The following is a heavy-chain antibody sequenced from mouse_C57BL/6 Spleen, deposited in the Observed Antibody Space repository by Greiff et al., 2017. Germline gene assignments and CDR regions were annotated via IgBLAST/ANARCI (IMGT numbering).Heavy chain of an antibody. CDR2: FYPGSGSI. J-gene: IGHJ1*03. Sequence: VQLQQSGAELVKPGASVKLSCKASGYTFTEYTIHWVKQRSGQGLEWIGWFYPGSGSIKYNEKFKDKATLTADKSSSTVYMALSRLTSEDSAVYFCARHEAPYGSSFYWYFDVWGTGTTVTVSS. CDR1: GYTFTEYT. CDR3: ARHEAPYGSSFYWYFDV. V-gene: IGHV1-62-2*01. D-gene: IGHD1-1*01.